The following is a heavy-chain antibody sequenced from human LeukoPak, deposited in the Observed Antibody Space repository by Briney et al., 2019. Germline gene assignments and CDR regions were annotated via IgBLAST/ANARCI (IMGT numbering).Heavy chain of an antibody. J-gene: IGHJ5*02. D-gene: IGHD6-13*01. Sequence: ETLSFTCTVSGGSVISTSYYWSWIRPPPGKGLEWIGYIYYSGSTNYNPSLKSRVTISVDTSKNQFSLKLSSVTAADTAVYYCARSGRLVRNWFDPWGQGTLVTVSS. CDR3: ARSGRLVRNWFDP. CDR1: GGSVISTSYY. CDR2: IYYSGST. V-gene: IGHV4-61*01.